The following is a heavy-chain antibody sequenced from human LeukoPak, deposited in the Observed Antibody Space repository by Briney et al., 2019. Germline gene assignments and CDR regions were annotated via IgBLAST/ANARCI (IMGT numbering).Heavy chain of an antibody. Sequence: SVKVSCTASGGTFSSCAISWLRQAPRQGLEWVGGIIPIFGTANYAQKFQGRVTITADESTSTAYMQLSSLRSDDTAVYYCARGRDTAIEFDYWGQGTLVTVSS. J-gene: IGHJ4*02. V-gene: IGHV1-69*13. D-gene: IGHD5-18*01. CDR3: ARGRDTAIEFDY. CDR2: IIPIFGTA. CDR1: GGTFSSCA.